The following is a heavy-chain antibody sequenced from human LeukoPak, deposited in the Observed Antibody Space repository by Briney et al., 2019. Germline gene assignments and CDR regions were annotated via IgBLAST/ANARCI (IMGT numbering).Heavy chain of an antibody. J-gene: IGHJ4*02. D-gene: IGHD4-17*01. Sequence: SETLSLTCTVSGGSISSYYWSWIRQPPGKGLGWIGYIYYSGSTNYNPSLKSRVTISVDTSKNQFSLKLSSVTAADTAVYYCARGTVTTPPFDYWGQGTLVTVSS. V-gene: IGHV4-59*01. CDR2: IYYSGST. CDR1: GGSISSYY. CDR3: ARGTVTTPPFDY.